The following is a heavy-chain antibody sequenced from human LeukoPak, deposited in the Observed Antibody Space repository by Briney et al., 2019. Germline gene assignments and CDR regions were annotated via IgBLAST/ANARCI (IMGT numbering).Heavy chain of an antibody. D-gene: IGHD3-10*01. Sequence: SGTLSLTCAVSGGSISSSNWWSWVRQPPGKGLEWIGEIYHSGSTNYNPSLKSRVTISVDKSKNQFSLKLSSVTAADTAVYYCARDRRYYGSGSYIISAFDIWGQGTMVTVSS. CDR3: ARDRRYYGSGSYIISAFDI. J-gene: IGHJ3*02. CDR1: GGSISSSNW. CDR2: IYHSGST. V-gene: IGHV4-4*02.